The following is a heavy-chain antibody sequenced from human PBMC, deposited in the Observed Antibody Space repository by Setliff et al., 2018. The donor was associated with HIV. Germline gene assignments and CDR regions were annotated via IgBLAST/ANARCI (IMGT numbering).Heavy chain of an antibody. CDR2: IYYSGST. CDR1: GGSISSHY. D-gene: IGHD3-10*01. Sequence: SETLSLTCTVSGGSISSHYWGWIRQPPGKGLEWIGSIYYSGSTYYNPSLKSRVTISVDTSKNQFSLKLSSVTAADTAVYYCARQTYYYGSGHFDYWGQETLVTVSS. CDR3: ARQTYYYGSGHFDY. V-gene: IGHV4-39*01. J-gene: IGHJ4*02.